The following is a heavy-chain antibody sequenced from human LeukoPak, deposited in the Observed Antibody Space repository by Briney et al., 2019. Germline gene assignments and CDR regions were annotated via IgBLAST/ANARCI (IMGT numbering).Heavy chain of an antibody. V-gene: IGHV4-31*03. J-gene: IGHJ6*02. Sequence: SETLSLTCTVSGGSIRNGDYSWNWIRQHPGKGLEWIGYIYYSGSTYYNPSLTSRVTMSVDTSKNQFSLKLSSVTAADTAIYYCARDHTETSSLNFRNYYYYGMDIWGQGTTVIVSS. D-gene: IGHD4-4*01. CDR2: IYYSGST. CDR1: GGSIRNGDYS. CDR3: ARDHTETSSLNFRNYYYYGMDI.